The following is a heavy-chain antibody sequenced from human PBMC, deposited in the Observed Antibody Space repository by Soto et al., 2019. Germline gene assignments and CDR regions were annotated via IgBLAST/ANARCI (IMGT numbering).Heavy chain of an antibody. D-gene: IGHD4-17*01. CDR2: INHSGST. J-gene: IGHJ4*02. CDR3: AREGGDDYGDYSDY. Sequence: QVQLQQWGAGLLKPSETLSLTCAVYGGSFSGYYWSWIRQPPGKGLEWIGEINHSGSTNYNPSLKSRVTISVDTSKNQFSLKLSSVPAADTAVYYCAREGGDDYGDYSDYWGQGTLVTVSS. CDR1: GGSFSGYY. V-gene: IGHV4-34*01.